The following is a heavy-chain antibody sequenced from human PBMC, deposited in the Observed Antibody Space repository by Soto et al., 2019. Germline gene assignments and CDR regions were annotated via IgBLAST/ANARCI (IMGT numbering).Heavy chain of an antibody. D-gene: IGHD3-16*01. V-gene: IGHV3-74*01. CDR1: GFTFSSYW. Sequence: EVQLVESGGGLVPPGGSLRLPCAASGFTFSSYWMHWVRQAPGKGLEWVSRVDPGATRTNYADSVEGRFTVFRDDAKNTLYLQMDSLRPEDTALYYCGRGGQGLADYWGQGTLVTVSS. CDR3: GRGGQGLADY. CDR2: VDPGATRT. J-gene: IGHJ4*02.